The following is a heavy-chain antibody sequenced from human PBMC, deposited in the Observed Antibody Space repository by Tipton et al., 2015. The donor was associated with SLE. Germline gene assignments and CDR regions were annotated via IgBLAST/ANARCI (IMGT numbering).Heavy chain of an antibody. Sequence: TLSLTCTVSGGSISSYYWSWIRQPAGKGLEWIGRIYTSGSTNYNPSLKSRVPMSVDTSKNQFSLKLSSGTAADTAVYYCARESAVGAMPFDKWADSDAFDIWGQGTMVTVSS. CDR2: IYTSGST. CDR1: GGSISSYY. V-gene: IGHV4-4*07. D-gene: IGHD1-26*01. CDR3: ARESAVGAMPFDKWADSDAFDI. J-gene: IGHJ3*02.